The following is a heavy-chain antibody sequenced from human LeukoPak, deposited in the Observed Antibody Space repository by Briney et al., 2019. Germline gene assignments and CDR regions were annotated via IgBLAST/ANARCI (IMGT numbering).Heavy chain of an antibody. J-gene: IGHJ4*02. CDR2: ISGSGGST. D-gene: IGHD6-13*01. CDR1: GFTFSSYA. CDR3: AKGPSNFIAAADNFDY. Sequence: PGGSLRLSCAASGFTFSSYAMSWVRQAPGKGLEWVSAISGSGGSTYYADSVKGRFTISRDNSKNTLYLQMNSLRAEDTAVYYCAKGPSNFIAAADNFDYWGQGTLATVSS. V-gene: IGHV3-23*01.